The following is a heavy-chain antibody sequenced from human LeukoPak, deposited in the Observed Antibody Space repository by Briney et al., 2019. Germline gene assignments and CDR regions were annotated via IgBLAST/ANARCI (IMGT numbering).Heavy chain of an antibody. CDR2: ISYDGSNK. CDR1: GFTFSSYG. CDR3: AKGNRSWVPAAILCY. V-gene: IGHV3-30*18. D-gene: IGHD2-2*02. J-gene: IGHJ4*02. Sequence: PGGSLRLSCAAPGFTFSSYGMHWVRQAPGKGLEWVAVISYDGSNKYYADSVKGRFTISRDNSKNTLYLQMNSLRAEDTAVYYCAKGNRSWVPAAILCYRGQGTLVTVSS.